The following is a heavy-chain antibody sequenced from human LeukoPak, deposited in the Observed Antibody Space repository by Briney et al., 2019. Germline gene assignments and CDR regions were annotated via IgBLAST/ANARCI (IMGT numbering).Heavy chain of an antibody. CDR2: IIRSGSTI. V-gene: IGHV3-48*03. CDR1: GITFSSYE. J-gene: IGHJ6*04. D-gene: IGHD3-10*02. Sequence: GGALSLSYAASGITFSSYEMNWGRAAPGKGEGRGSNIIRSGSTIYYADSVKGPFTISRDNAKNSLYLQMISLRAEDTAVYYCAELGITMIGGVWGKGTTFTLSS. CDR3: AELGITMIGGV.